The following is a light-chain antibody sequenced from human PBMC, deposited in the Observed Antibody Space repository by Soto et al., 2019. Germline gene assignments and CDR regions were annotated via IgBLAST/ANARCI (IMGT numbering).Light chain of an antibody. CDR3: QQSYSNPPT. Sequence: DIQMTQSPSSLSVSVGDRVTITCRASQSISRYLNWYQQKPGKAPKLLIYSASRLQSGVPSRFSGTGSGTDFILTISSLQPEDCATYYCQQSYSNPPTFGQGTKVEIK. V-gene: IGKV1-39*01. CDR1: QSISRY. CDR2: SAS. J-gene: IGKJ1*01.